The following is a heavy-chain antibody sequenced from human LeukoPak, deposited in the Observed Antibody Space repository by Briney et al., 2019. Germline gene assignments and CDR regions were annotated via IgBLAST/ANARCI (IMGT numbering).Heavy chain of an antibody. D-gene: IGHD6-13*01. CDR1: GFTFSSYA. CDR3: AKVGHSSSWYGIDY. CDR2: ISGSGGST. J-gene: IGHJ4*02. Sequence: PGGSLRLSCAASGFTFSSYAMSWVRQAPGKGLEWVSAISGSGGSTYYADSVKGRFTISRDNSKNTLYLQMNSLRAEDTAVYYCAKVGHSSSWYGIDYWXQXTLVTVSS. V-gene: IGHV3-23*01.